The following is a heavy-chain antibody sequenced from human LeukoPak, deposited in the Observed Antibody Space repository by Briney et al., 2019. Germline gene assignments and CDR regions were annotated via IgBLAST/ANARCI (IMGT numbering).Heavy chain of an antibody. J-gene: IGHJ6*02. Sequence: GGSLRLSCAASGFTFSDYYMSWTRQAPGKGLEWVSYISSSGSTIYYADSVKGRFTISRDNAKNSLYLQMNSLRAEDTAVYYCARGRVWYSSSFPGMDVWGQGTTVTVSS. CDR2: ISSSGSTI. CDR3: ARGRVWYSSSFPGMDV. V-gene: IGHV3-11*01. CDR1: GFTFSDYY. D-gene: IGHD6-6*01.